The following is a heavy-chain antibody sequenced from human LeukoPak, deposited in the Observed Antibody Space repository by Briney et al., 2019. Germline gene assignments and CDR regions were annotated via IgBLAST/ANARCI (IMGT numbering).Heavy chain of an antibody. Sequence: PSETLSLTCTVSGGSISSHYWSWIRQPPGKGLEWIGYIYYSGSTNYNPSLKSRVTISVDTSKNQFSLKLSSVTAADTAVYYCARVKRDYDILTGYYNSAFGYWGQGTLVTVSS. CDR3: ARVKRDYDILTGYYNSAFGY. CDR1: GGSISSHY. D-gene: IGHD3-9*01. CDR2: IYYSGST. J-gene: IGHJ4*02. V-gene: IGHV4-59*08.